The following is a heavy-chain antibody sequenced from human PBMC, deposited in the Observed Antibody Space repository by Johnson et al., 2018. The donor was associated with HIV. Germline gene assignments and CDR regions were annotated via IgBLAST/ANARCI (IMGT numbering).Heavy chain of an antibody. Sequence: QEKLVESGGGVVQPGRSLRLSCAASGFTFSSYGMHWVRQAPGKGLEWVAVISYDGSNKYYADSVQGRFTISRDNSKNTLYLQMNSLRAEDTAVYYCARDRAAAGTDALDIWGQGTMVTVSS. CDR1: GFTFSSYG. D-gene: IGHD6-13*01. CDR3: ARDRAAAGTDALDI. V-gene: IGHV3-30*03. CDR2: ISYDGSNK. J-gene: IGHJ3*02.